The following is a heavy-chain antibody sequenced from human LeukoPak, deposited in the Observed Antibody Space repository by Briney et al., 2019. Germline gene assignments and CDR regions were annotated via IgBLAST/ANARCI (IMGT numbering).Heavy chain of an antibody. CDR1: GGSVSSGSYY. CDR3: ARGGYGEYYYDSSGYYLFDY. V-gene: IGHV4-61*01. J-gene: IGHJ4*02. CDR2: IYYSGST. Sequence: KPSEALSLTCTVSGGSVSSGSYYWSWIRQPPGKGLEWIGYIYYSGSTNYNPSLKNRVTISVDTSKNQFSLKLSSVTAADTAVYYCARGGYGEYYYDSSGYYLFDYWGQGTLVTVSS. D-gene: IGHD3-22*01.